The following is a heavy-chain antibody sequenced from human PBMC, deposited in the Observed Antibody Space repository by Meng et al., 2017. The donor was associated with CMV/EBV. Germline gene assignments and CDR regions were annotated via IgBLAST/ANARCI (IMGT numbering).Heavy chain of an antibody. CDR3: ARGKKVRGVIPRYGMDV. V-gene: IGHV4-34*01. CDR2: INHSGST. D-gene: IGHD3-10*01. Sequence: GYFGGYYWAWSRQPPGKGLEWIGEINHSGSTNYNPSLKRRVTISVDTSKNQFSLKLSSVTAADTAVYYCARGKKVRGVIPRYGMDVWGQGTTVTVSS. CDR1: GYFGGYY. J-gene: IGHJ6*02.